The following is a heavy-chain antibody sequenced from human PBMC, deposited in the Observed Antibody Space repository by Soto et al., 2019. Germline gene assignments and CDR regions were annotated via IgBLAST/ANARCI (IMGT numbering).Heavy chain of an antibody. CDR1: GFTFSSYG. J-gene: IGHJ4*02. CDR3: IKVLTRGVGVPRFYFDS. V-gene: IGHV3-33*06. D-gene: IGHD3-9*01. CDR2: IWYDGSNK. Sequence: TGGSLRLSCAASGFTFSSYGMHWVRQAPGKGLEWVAVIWYDGSNKYYADSVKGRFTISRDNSKNTLYLQMNSLRAEDTAIYYCIKVLTRGVGVPRFYFDSWGQGTLVTVSS.